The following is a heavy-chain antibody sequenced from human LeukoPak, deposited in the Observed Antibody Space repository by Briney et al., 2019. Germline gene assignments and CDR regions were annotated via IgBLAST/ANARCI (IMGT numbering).Heavy chain of an antibody. V-gene: IGHV3-11*04. CDR3: ARVGPDTAMDYYYYMDV. D-gene: IGHD5-18*01. CDR2: ISSSGSTI. Sequence: PGGSLRLSCAASGFTLSDYYMSWIRQAPGKGLEWVSYISSSGSTIYYADSVKGRFTISRDNAKNSLYLQMNSLRAEDTAVYYCARVGPDTAMDYYYYMDVWGKGTTVTVSS. CDR1: GFTLSDYY. J-gene: IGHJ6*03.